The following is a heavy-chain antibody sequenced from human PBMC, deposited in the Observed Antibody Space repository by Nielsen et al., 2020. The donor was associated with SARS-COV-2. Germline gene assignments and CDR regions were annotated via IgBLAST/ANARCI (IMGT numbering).Heavy chain of an antibody. J-gene: IGHJ4*02. V-gene: IGHV4-31*03. Sequence: TLSLTCTVSGGSISSGGYYWSWIRQHPGKGLEWIGYIYYSGSTYYNPSLKSRVTISVDTSKNQFSLKLSSVTAADTAVYYCARDRDNIGVFDYWGQGTLVTVSS. CDR1: GGSISSGGYY. D-gene: IGHD2-21*01. CDR3: ARDRDNIGVFDY. CDR2: IYYSGST.